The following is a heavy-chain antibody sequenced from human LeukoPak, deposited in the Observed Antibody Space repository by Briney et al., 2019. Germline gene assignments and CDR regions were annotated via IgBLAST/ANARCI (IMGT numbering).Heavy chain of an antibody. Sequence: SETLSLTCAVYGGSFSGYYWSWIRQPPGKGLEWIGEINHSGSTNYNPSLKSRVAISVDTSKNQFSLKLSSVTAADTAVYYCARGDSSSWDIVGRYFDLWGRGTLVTVSS. D-gene: IGHD6-13*01. CDR3: ARGDSSSWDIVGRYFDL. J-gene: IGHJ2*01. CDR2: INHSGST. V-gene: IGHV4-34*01. CDR1: GGSFSGYY.